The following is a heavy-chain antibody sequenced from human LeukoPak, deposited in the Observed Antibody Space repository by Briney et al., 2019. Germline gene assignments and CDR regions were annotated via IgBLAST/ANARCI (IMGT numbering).Heavy chain of an antibody. J-gene: IGHJ6*03. CDR1: GFTFSSYW. Sequence: GGSLRLSCAASGFTFSSYWMSWVRQAPGKGLEGVANIKQDGSEKYYVDSVKGRFTISKDNAKNSLYLQMNSLRAEDTAVYYCARALGPAASYYMDVWGKGTTVTVSS. V-gene: IGHV3-7*01. CDR2: IKQDGSEK. D-gene: IGHD2-2*01. CDR3: ARALGPAASYYMDV.